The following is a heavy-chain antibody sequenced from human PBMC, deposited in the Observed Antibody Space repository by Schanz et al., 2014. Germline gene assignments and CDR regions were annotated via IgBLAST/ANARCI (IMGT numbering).Heavy chain of an antibody. CDR3: TTDNGHFAFDF. Sequence: EVQLLESGGGLVQPGGSLRLSCAASGFTFSSYAMSWVRQAPGKGLEWVSLISDSGDTAYYADSVKGRFTISRDNFKGALYLQMNSLETEDTAVYYCTTDNGHFAFDFWGQGTMVTVSS. D-gene: IGHD2-8*01. J-gene: IGHJ3*01. V-gene: IGHV3-23*01. CDR1: GFTFSSYA. CDR2: ISDSGDTA.